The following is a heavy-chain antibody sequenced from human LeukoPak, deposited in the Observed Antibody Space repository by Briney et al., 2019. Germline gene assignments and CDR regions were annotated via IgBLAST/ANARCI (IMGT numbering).Heavy chain of an antibody. J-gene: IGHJ3*02. CDR3: ARANYYDSIGDAFDI. V-gene: IGHV1-2*04. Sequence: ASVKVSCKASGYPFTGYFIHWVRQAPGQGLEWMEWINPNSGGTNYAQKFQGWVTMTRDTSINTAYMELSRLKSDDTAVYYCARANYYDSIGDAFDIWGQGTMVTVSS. CDR1: GYPFTGYF. CDR2: INPNSGGT. D-gene: IGHD3-22*01.